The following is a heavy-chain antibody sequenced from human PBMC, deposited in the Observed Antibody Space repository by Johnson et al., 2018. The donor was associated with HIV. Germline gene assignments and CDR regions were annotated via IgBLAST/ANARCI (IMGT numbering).Heavy chain of an antibody. J-gene: IGHJ3*02. D-gene: IGHD2-15*01. Sequence: MQLVESGGGVVRPGGSLRLSCAASGFTFDDYGMSWVRQAPGKGLEWVSGINWNGGSTGYADSVQGRFTISRDNAKNSLYLQMNSLRAEDTALYFCARGSRYCSGGSCPEAFDIWGQGTMVTVSS. V-gene: IGHV3-20*04. CDR2: INWNGGST. CDR3: ARGSRYCSGGSCPEAFDI. CDR1: GFTFDDYG.